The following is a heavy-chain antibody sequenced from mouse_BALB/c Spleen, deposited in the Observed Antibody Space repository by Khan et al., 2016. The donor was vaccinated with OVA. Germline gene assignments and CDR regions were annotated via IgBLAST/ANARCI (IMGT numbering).Heavy chain of an antibody. J-gene: IGHJ2*01. D-gene: IGHD2-10*02. V-gene: IGHV1-39*01. CDR2: IDPYYGGA. Sequence: VRLQQSGPELEKPGASVKISCKASGYSFTGYNMNWVKQSNGKSLEWIGNIDPYYGGATYNQKFKGKATLTVDKSSSTAYMQLKSLTSEDSAVYYCTRGYGNYVRYYFDYWGQGTTLPASS. CDR3: TRGYGNYVRYYFDY. CDR1: GYSFTGYN.